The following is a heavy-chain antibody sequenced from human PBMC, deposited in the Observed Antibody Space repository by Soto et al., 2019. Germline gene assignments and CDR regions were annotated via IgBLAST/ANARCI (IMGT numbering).Heavy chain of an antibody. CDR3: ARAGDDYVWGSYRYEY. J-gene: IGHJ4*02. Sequence: SETLSLTCAVYGGSFSGYYWSWIRQPPGKGLEWIGEINHSGSTNYNPSLKSRVTISVDTSKNQFSLKLSSVTAADTAVYYCARAGDDYVWGSYRYEYWGQGTLVTVSS. CDR2: INHSGST. D-gene: IGHD3-16*02. V-gene: IGHV4-34*01. CDR1: GGSFSGYY.